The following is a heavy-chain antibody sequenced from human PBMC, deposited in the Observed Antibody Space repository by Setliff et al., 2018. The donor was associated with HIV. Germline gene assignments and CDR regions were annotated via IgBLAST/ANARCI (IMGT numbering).Heavy chain of an antibody. J-gene: IGHJ4*02. CDR3: ASFFVTTVKGRFTISRDDSMNTAYLQMNSLKIEDTAVYYCTRPQYFYDIGGSDY. Sequence: PSETLSLTCTVYGGSFSNYYTNWIRQPPGKGLEWIGELSPSGTTRSNPSLQSRVTISLDTSNNQFSLKLTSVTAADTAMYYCASFFVTTVKGRFTISRDDSMNTAYLQMNSLKIEDTAVYYCTRPQYFYDIGGSDYWGQGTLVTVSS. CDR2: LSPSGTT. D-gene: IGHD4-17*01. V-gene: IGHV4-34*01. CDR1: GGSFSNYY.